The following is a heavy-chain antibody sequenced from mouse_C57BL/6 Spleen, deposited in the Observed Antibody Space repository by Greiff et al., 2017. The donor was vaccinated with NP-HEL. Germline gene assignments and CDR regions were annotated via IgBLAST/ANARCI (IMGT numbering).Heavy chain of an antibody. Sequence: VQLQQPGAELVRPGTSVKLSCKASGYTFTSYWMHWVKQRPGQGLEWIGVIDPSDSYTNYNQKFKGKATLTVDTSSSTAYMQLSSLTSEDSAVYYCAREGRFTTVVDWYFDVWGTGTTVTVSS. CDR2: IDPSDSYT. CDR3: AREGRFTTVVDWYFDV. D-gene: IGHD1-1*01. CDR1: GYTFTSYW. V-gene: IGHV1-59*01. J-gene: IGHJ1*03.